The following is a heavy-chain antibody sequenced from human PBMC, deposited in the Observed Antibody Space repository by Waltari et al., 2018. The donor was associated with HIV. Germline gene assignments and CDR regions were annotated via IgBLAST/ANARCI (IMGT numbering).Heavy chain of an antibody. D-gene: IGHD2-2*01. CDR3: AKGSELVPAAMSLDS. CDR2: ITGSGGNI. V-gene: IGHV3-23*01. Sequence: EVQMLESGGGLVQPGGSLRLSCAASGFNLNNYYLPWVRQAPGEGLECVSSITGSGGNIFRADSVKGRFIIARDNSKNRLYLQMSSLRGEDTALYYCAKGSELVPAAMSLDSWGQGTLVTVSS. J-gene: IGHJ4*02. CDR1: GFNLNNYY.